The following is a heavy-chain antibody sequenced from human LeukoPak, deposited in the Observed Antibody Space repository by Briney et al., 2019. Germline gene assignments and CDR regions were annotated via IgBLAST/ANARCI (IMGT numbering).Heavy chain of an antibody. CDR1: GFTFSDYY. Sequence: GGSLRLSCAASGFTFSDYYMSWIRQAPGKGLEWVSYISSSGGTIYYADSVKGRFTISRDNAKNSLFLQMNSLRDEDTAVYYCARDPPVGATNYFDYWGQGTLVTVSS. J-gene: IGHJ4*02. V-gene: IGHV3-11*04. CDR2: ISSSGGTI. CDR3: ARDPPVGATNYFDY. D-gene: IGHD1-26*01.